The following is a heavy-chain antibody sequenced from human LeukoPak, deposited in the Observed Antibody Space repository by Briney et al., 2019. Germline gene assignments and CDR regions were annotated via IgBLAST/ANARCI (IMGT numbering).Heavy chain of an antibody. CDR2: IGSDYDR. CDR1: GFAFGSYA. Sequence: PGGSLRLSCTASGFAFGSYAMAWVRQAPGRGLEGVAAIGSDYDRVHEDSVKDRFTISRDNSKSTLYLQMDNLRPEDTAVYFCAKSAGVATIYFDCWGQGALVTVSS. D-gene: IGHD5-12*01. J-gene: IGHJ4*02. CDR3: AKSAGVATIYFDC. V-gene: IGHV3-23*01.